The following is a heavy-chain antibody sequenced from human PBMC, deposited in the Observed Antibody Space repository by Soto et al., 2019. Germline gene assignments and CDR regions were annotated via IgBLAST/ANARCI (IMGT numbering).Heavy chain of an antibody. J-gene: IGHJ4*02. D-gene: IGHD3-16*01. CDR3: ARSAPAGILIWDY. V-gene: IGHV4-59*01. Sequence: PSETLSLTCTVSCGSINSYYWSWLRQPPGKGLEWIGYVSYSVSPKNNPSLKTRVSISLDTSNNQFALKLTSVTAADTAVYYCARSAPAGILIWDYWGQGALVTVSS. CDR2: VSYSVSP. CDR1: CGSINSYY.